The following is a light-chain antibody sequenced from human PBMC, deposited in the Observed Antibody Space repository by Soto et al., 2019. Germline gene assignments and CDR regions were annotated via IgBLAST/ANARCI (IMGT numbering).Light chain of an antibody. J-gene: IGLJ1*01. CDR1: SSSIGGNS. CDR2: DDN. Sequence: QSVLTQPPSVSAAPGQKVTISCSGSSSSIGGNSVSWYQQLPGTAPKLLIYDDNKRPSGIPDRFSGSKSGTSATLGITGFQTGDEADYCCGSWDSSLSAYVFGTGTKVTVL. V-gene: IGLV1-51*01. CDR3: GSWDSSLSAYV.